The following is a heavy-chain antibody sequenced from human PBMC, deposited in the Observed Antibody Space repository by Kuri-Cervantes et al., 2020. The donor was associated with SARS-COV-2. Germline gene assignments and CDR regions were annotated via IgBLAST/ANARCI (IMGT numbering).Heavy chain of an antibody. V-gene: IGHV3-11*01. Sequence: GESLKIFCAASGCTFSDYYMSWIRQAPGKGLEWVSYISSSGSTIYYADSVKGRYTISRHNAKNSLYLQMNSLRAEDTAVYYCASMVRGNYGMDVWGQGTTVTVSS. D-gene: IGHD3-10*01. J-gene: IGHJ6*02. CDR1: GCTFSDYY. CDR3: ASMVRGNYGMDV. CDR2: ISSSGSTI.